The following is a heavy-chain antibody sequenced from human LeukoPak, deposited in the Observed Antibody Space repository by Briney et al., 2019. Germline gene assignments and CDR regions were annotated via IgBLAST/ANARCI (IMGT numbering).Heavy chain of an antibody. V-gene: IGHV1-2*02. CDR1: GYTSTGYY. CDR3: ARDGVAAADSAFDI. Sequence: ASVKVSCKASGYTSTGYYMHWVRRAPGQGLEWMGWINPNSGGTNYAQKFQGRVTMTRDTSISTAYMELSRLRSDDTAVYYCARDGVAAADSAFDIWAKGQWSPSLQ. CDR2: INPNSGGT. J-gene: IGHJ3*02. D-gene: IGHD6-13*01.